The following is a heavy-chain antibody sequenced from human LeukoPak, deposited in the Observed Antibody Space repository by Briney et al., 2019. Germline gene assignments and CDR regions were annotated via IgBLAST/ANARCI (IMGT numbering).Heavy chain of an antibody. V-gene: IGHV1-2*06. CDR2: INPNSGGT. Sequence: ASVKVSCKASGYTFTGYYMHWVRQAPRQGLEWMGRINPNSGGTNYAQKFQGRVTMTRDTSISTAYMELSRLRSDDTAVYYCARVRSGWYFPLDYWGQGTLVTVSS. D-gene: IGHD6-19*01. CDR3: ARVRSGWYFPLDY. CDR1: GYTFTGYY. J-gene: IGHJ4*02.